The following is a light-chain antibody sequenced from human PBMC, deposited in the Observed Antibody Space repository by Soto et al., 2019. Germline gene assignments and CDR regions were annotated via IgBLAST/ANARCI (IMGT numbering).Light chain of an antibody. J-gene: IGLJ1*01. CDR2: DVN. Sequence: QSVLAQPRSVSGSPGQSVTISCTGTNSNIGFYNFVSWYQQHPDKAPYLVIYDVNKRPSGVPDRFSGSKSGNTASLTISGLQADDEADYYCCSYAGTYTYVFGIGTKV. CDR3: CSYAGTYTYV. V-gene: IGLV2-11*01. CDR1: NSNIGFYNF.